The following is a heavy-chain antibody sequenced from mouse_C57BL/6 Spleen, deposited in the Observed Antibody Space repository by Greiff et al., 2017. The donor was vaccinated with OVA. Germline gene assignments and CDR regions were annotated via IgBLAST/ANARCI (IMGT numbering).Heavy chain of an antibody. CDR1: GYTFTSYW. J-gene: IGHJ4*01. Sequence: QVHVKQPGAELVRPGTSVKLSCKASGYTFTSYWMHWVKQRPGQGLEWIGVIDPSDSYTNYNQKFKGKATLTVDTSSSTAYMQLSSLTSEDSAVYYCARVVVHYYAMDYWGQGTSVTVSS. V-gene: IGHV1-59*01. D-gene: IGHD1-1*01. CDR2: IDPSDSYT. CDR3: ARVVVHYYAMDY.